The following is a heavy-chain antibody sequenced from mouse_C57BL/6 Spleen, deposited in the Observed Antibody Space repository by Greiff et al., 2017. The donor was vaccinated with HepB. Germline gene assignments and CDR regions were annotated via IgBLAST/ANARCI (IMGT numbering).Heavy chain of an antibody. CDR3: GRHPYGSSHYYAMEY. Sequence: DVMLVESGGGLVKPGGSLKLSCAASGFTFSSYTMSWVRQTPEKRLEWVATISGGGGNTYYPDSVKGRFTISRDNAKNTLYLQMSSLRSEDTALYYCGRHPYGSSHYYAMEYWGQGTSVTVSS. CDR2: ISGGGGNT. V-gene: IGHV5-9*01. D-gene: IGHD1-1*01. J-gene: IGHJ4*01. CDR1: GFTFSSYT.